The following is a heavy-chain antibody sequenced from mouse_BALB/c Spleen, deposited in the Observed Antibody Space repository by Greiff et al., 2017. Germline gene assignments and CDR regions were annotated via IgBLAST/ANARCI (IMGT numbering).Heavy chain of an antibody. CDR3: ARPTASWFAY. CDR2: IDPANGNT. Sequence: VQLKQSGAELVKPGASVKLSCTASGFNIKDTYMHWVKQRPEQGLEWIGRIDPANGNTKYDPKFQGKATITADTSSNTAYMQLSSLTSEDSAVYYCARPTASWFAYWGQGTLVTVSA. CDR1: GFNIKDTY. J-gene: IGHJ3*01. D-gene: IGHD1-2*01. V-gene: IGHV14-3*02.